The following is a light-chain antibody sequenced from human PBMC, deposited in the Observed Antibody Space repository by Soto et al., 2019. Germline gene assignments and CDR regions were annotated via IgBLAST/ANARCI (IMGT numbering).Light chain of an antibody. Sequence: EIVLTQSPGTLSLSPGERATLSCRASQSITNSYLAWYQQKPGQAPRLLVYGASSRATGIPDRFRGSGSGTDFTLTISRLEPEDFAVYYCQQYGSSRFTFGPGTKVDVK. CDR2: GAS. CDR1: QSITNSY. CDR3: QQYGSSRFT. J-gene: IGKJ3*01. V-gene: IGKV3-20*01.